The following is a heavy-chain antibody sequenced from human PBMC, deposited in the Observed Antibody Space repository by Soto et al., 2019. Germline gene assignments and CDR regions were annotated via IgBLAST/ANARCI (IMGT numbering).Heavy chain of an antibody. CDR3: AIYLALAAPAHFEF. CDR1: GFTFSSSV. V-gene: IGHV3-23*01. D-gene: IGHD6-19*01. CDR2: VSGSGVNT. J-gene: IGHJ4*02. Sequence: GGTLRLSCNASGFTFSSSVMGWVRQAPGKGLEWVSAVSGSGVNTYYADSVKGRFTISRDNSKKTLYLQMTSLRGDDTAVYYCAIYLALAAPAHFEFSGQAIPVTVS.